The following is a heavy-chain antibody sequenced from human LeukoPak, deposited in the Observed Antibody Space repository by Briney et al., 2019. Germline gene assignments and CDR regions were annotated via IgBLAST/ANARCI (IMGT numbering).Heavy chain of an antibody. CDR3: ARGGIQLWLRDYYYGMDV. J-gene: IGHJ6*02. CDR2: INTNTGNP. CDR1: GYTFTSYA. D-gene: IGHD5-18*01. V-gene: IGHV7-4-1*02. Sequence: ASVKVSCKASGYTFTSYAMNWVRQAPGLGLEWMGWINTNTGNPTYAQGFTGRFVFSLDTSVSTAYLQISSLKAEDTAVYYCARGGIQLWLRDYYYGMDVWGQGTTVTVSS.